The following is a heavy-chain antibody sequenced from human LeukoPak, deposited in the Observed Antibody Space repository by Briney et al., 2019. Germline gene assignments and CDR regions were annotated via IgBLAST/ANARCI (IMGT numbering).Heavy chain of an antibody. CDR2: IYYSGST. CDR3: ASIYSSGSN. CDR1: GGSISSSSYY. Sequence: SETLSLTCTVSGGSISSSSYYWGWIRQPPGKGLEWIGSIYYSGSTYYNPSLKSRVTISVDTSKNQFSLKLSSVTAADTAVYYCASIYSSGSNWGQGTLVTVSS. D-gene: IGHD6-19*01. J-gene: IGHJ4*02. V-gene: IGHV4-39*07.